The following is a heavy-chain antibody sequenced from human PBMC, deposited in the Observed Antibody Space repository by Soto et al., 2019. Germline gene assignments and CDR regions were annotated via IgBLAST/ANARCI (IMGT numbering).Heavy chain of an antibody. CDR2: IYYSGGT. J-gene: IGHJ6*02. V-gene: IGHV4-31*11. D-gene: IGHD6-19*01. CDR1: GGSISSPGYY. Sequence: SETLSLTCAVSGGSISSPGYYWTWIRQHPGKGLEWIGYIYYSGGTSYNPSPNSRLAISVDTSKNHFSLKLSSVTAADTAVYYCARDRGYSSGWYLDAWGQGTPVTVSS. CDR3: ARDRGYSSGWYLDA.